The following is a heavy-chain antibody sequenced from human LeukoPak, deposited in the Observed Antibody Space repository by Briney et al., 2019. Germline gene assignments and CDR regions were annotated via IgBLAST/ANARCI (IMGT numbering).Heavy chain of an antibody. D-gene: IGHD1-26*01. V-gene: IGHV3-74*01. CDR3: VRDLGGRSGH. CDR2: INEDGSTT. CDR1: GSIFSSNW. Sequence: TGGSLRLSCAASGSIFSSNWMHWVRQAPGKGLVWVSRINEDGSTTNHADSVKGRFTISRDNAKNTLYMQMNSLRAEDTAVYYCVRDLGGRSGHWGQGTLVTVSS. J-gene: IGHJ4*02.